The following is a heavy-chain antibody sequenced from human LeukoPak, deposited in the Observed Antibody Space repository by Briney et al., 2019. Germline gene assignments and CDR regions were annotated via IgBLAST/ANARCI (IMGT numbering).Heavy chain of an antibody. V-gene: IGHV3-15*04. CDR1: GFTFSNAW. CDR3: TTGYCSSTSCWYYFDY. CDR2: IESKIDGGTT. D-gene: IGHD2-2*01. Sequence: KPGGSLRLSCAASGFTFSNAWMSWVRQAPGKGLEWVGRIESKIDGGTTDYAAPVKGRFTISRDDSKDTLYLQMISLKTEDTAVYYCTTGYCSSTSCWYYFDYWGQGTLVTVSS. J-gene: IGHJ4*02.